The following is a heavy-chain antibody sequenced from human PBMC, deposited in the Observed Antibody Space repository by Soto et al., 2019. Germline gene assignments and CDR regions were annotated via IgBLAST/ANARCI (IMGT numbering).Heavy chain of an antibody. D-gene: IGHD6-6*01. Sequence: GESLKISCTGSGYSFSTYWIAWVRQMPGKGLEWMGIIYPGDSDTRYSPSFQGQVTISADTSISTAYLQWSSLKASDTAMYYCARRSIAAPYYGMDVWGQGTTVTVSS. CDR1: GYSFSTYW. V-gene: IGHV5-51*01. J-gene: IGHJ6*02. CDR2: IYPGDSDT. CDR3: ARRSIAAPYYGMDV.